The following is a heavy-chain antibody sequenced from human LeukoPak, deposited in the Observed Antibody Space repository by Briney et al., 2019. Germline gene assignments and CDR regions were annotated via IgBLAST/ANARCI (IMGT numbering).Heavy chain of an antibody. CDR1: GFTFSSYA. Sequence: GGSLRLSCAASGFTFSSYAMSWVRQAPGKGLEWVAAISGSGGSTYYADSVKGRFTISRDNSKNTLYLQMNSLRAEDTAVYYCAAQELRYFDWLSPYYFDYWGQGTLVTVSS. D-gene: IGHD3-9*01. CDR2: ISGSGGST. CDR3: AAQELRYFDWLSPYYFDY. V-gene: IGHV3-23*01. J-gene: IGHJ4*02.